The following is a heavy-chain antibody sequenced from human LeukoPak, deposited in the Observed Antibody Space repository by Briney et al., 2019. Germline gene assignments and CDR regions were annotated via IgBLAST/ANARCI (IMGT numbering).Heavy chain of an antibody. D-gene: IGHD4-17*01. CDR2: IIPIIGTA. V-gene: IGHV1-69*06. Sequence: ASVKVSCKASGGTFSSYAISWVRQAPGQGLEWMGGIIPIIGTANNAQKFRGRVTITADKSTSTAYMELSSLRSEDTAVYYCARDYLEYGDYGHGTWGQGTLVTVSS. CDR3: ARDYLEYGDYGHGT. J-gene: IGHJ5*02. CDR1: GGTFSSYA.